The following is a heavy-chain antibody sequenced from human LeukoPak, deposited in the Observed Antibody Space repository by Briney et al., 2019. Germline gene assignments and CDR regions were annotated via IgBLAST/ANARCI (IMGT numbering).Heavy chain of an antibody. Sequence: ASVKVSCKASGGTFSSYAISWVRQAPGQGLEWMGGIIPIFGTANYAQKFQGRVTITADKSTSTAYMELSSLRSEDTAVYYCARGYSSSWGGRYYFDYWGQGTLVTVSS. D-gene: IGHD6-13*01. V-gene: IGHV1-69*06. CDR1: GGTFSSYA. CDR3: ARGYSSSWGGRYYFDY. CDR2: IIPIFGTA. J-gene: IGHJ4*02.